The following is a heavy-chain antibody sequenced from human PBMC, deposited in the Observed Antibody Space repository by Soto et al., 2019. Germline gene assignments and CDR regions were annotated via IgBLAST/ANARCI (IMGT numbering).Heavy chain of an antibody. J-gene: IGHJ6*02. D-gene: IGHD6-6*01. CDR3: ARAASSHTSGFGMDV. V-gene: IGHV3-30-3*01. CDR2: ISYDGSNK. CDR1: GFTFSSYA. Sequence: QVQLVESGGGVVQPGRSLRLSYAASGFTFSSYAMQWVRQAPGKGLEWVALISYDGSNKYYADSVKGRFTISRDNSKDTRYLQTNSLTAEDTAVYSCARAASSHTSGFGMDVWGQGPTVTVSS.